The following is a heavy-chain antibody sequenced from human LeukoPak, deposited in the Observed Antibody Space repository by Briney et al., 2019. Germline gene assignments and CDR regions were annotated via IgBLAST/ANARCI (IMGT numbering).Heavy chain of an antibody. J-gene: IGHJ4*02. V-gene: IGHV3-74*01. Sequence: GGSLRLSCAASGXTFSSYWMHWVRQAPGKGLVWVSRINGDGSSTNYADSVRGRFTISRDNAKNTLYLQMNSLRAEDTAVYYCARVTDSSSWVIAYWGQGTLVTVSS. D-gene: IGHD6-13*01. CDR1: GXTFSSYW. CDR2: INGDGSST. CDR3: ARVTDSSSWVIAY.